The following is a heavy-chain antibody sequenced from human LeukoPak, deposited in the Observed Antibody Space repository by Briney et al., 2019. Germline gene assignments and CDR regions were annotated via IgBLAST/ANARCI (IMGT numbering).Heavy chain of an antibody. Sequence: GGSLRLSCAASGFTFSSYGMHWVRQAPGKGLEGVAVISYDGSNKYYADSVKGRFPISRDNSKNTLYLQMNSLRAEETAVYYCAKLRGQLLWFGDPLLYYGMDVWGKGTTVTVSS. V-gene: IGHV3-30*18. CDR3: AKLRGQLLWFGDPLLYYGMDV. J-gene: IGHJ6*04. CDR1: GFTFSSYG. CDR2: ISYDGSNK. D-gene: IGHD3-10*01.